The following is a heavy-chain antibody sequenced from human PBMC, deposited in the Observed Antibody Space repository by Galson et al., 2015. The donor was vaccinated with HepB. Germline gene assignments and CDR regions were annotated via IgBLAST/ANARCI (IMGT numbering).Heavy chain of an antibody. V-gene: IGHV3-23*01. D-gene: IGHD1-26*01. Sequence: SLRLSCAASGFVFSNYDMHWVRQAPGKGLEWVSTISGSGIRTFYADSVKGRFTISRDNSKNTVYLQMNSLRAEDTAMYYCAKLGIDYWGQGTQVTVSS. CDR1: GFVFSNYD. CDR2: ISGSGIRT. J-gene: IGHJ4*02. CDR3: AKLGIDY.